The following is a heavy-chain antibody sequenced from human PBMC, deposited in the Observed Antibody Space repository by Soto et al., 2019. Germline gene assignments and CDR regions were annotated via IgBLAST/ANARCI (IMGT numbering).Heavy chain of an antibody. Sequence: QVQLVESGGGLVKPGGSLRLSCAASGFTFSDYYMSWIRQAPGKGLEWVSYISSSSSYTNYADSVKGRFTISRDNAKNSLYLQMNSLRAEDTAVYYCARAHPIRWLQFYFDYWGQGTLVTVSS. CDR1: GFTFSDYY. D-gene: IGHD5-12*01. CDR3: ARAHPIRWLQFYFDY. V-gene: IGHV3-11*05. CDR2: ISSSSSYT. J-gene: IGHJ4*02.